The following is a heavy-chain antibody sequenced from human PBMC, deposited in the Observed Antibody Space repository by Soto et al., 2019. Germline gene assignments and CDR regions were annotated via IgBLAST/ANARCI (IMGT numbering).Heavy chain of an antibody. J-gene: IGHJ4*02. V-gene: IGHV3-15*01. CDR3: TTTTMDIVVVPAAEDY. CDR1: GFTFSNAW. D-gene: IGHD2-2*03. CDR2: IKSKTDGGTT. Sequence: GGSLRLSCAASGFTFSNAWMSWVRQAPGKGLEWVGRIKSKTDGGTTDYAAPVKGRLTISRDDSKNTLYLQMNSLKTEDTAVYYCTTTTMDIVVVPAAEDYWGQGTLVTVSS.